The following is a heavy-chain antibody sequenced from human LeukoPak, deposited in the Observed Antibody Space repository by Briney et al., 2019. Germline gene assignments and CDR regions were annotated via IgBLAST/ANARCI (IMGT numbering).Heavy chain of an antibody. V-gene: IGHV4-34*01. CDR1: GGPFSGYY. CDR2: INHSGST. J-gene: IGHJ4*02. CDR3: ARGHYSSGWRRSTPFDY. D-gene: IGHD6-19*01. Sequence: SETLSLTCAVYGGPFSGYYWSWIRQPPGKGLEWIGEINHSGSTNYNPSLKSRVTISVDTSKNQFSLKLSSVTAADTAVYYCARGHYSSGWRRSTPFDYWGQGTLVTVSS.